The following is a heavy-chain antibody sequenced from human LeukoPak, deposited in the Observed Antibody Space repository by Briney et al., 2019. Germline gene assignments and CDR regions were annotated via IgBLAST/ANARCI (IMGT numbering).Heavy chain of an antibody. CDR3: AKDNGSGWYYYYFDY. Sequence: GGSLRLSCAASGFTFSSYAMSWVRQAPGKGLEWVSAISGSGGSTYYADSVKGRFTISRDNSKNTLYLQMNSLRAEDTAVYYCAKDNGSGWYYYYFDYWGQGTLVTVSS. CDR1: GFTFSSYA. V-gene: IGHV3-23*01. CDR2: ISGSGGST. D-gene: IGHD6-19*01. J-gene: IGHJ4*02.